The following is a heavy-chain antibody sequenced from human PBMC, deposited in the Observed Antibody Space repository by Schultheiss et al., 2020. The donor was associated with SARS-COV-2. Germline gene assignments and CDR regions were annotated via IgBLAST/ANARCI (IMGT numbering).Heavy chain of an antibody. CDR1: GGSISSGGYY. D-gene: IGHD4-17*01. CDR2: IYYSGST. Sequence: SQTLSLTCTVSGGSISSGGYYWSWIRQHPGKGLEWIGHIYYSGSTYYNPSLKSRVTISVDTSKNQFSLKLSSVTAADTAVYYCARSNYGDWRAFDIWGQGTMVTVSS. V-gene: IGHV4-31*03. CDR3: ARSNYGDWRAFDI. J-gene: IGHJ3*02.